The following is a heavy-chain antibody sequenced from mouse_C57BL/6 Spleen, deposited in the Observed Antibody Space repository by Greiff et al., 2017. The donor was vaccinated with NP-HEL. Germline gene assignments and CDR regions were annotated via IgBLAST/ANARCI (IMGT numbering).Heavy chain of an antibody. J-gene: IGHJ4*01. Sequence: VQLQQSGPELVRPGVSVKISCKGSGYTFTDYAMHWVKQSHAKSLEWIGVISTYYGDASYNQKFKDKATMTVDKSSSTAYMQLSSLTSEDSAVYYCARGRGGGYAMDYWGQGTSVTVSS. CDR2: ISTYYGDA. CDR1: GYTFTDYA. V-gene: IGHV1-67*01. D-gene: IGHD1-1*02. CDR3: ARGRGGGYAMDY.